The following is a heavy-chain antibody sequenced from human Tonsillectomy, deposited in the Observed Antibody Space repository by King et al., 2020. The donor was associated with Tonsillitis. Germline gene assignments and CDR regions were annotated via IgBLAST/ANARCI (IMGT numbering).Heavy chain of an antibody. V-gene: IGHV4-4*02. Sequence: VQLQESGPGLVKPSGTLSLTCAVSGGSISSSNWWSWVRQPPGKGLEWIGEIYHSGSTNYNPSLKSRVTISVDKSKNQFSLKLSSVTAADTAVYYCARNAHPYYYTSGSSGGNWFDPWGQGTLVTVSS. CDR3: ARNAHPYYYTSGSSGGNWFDP. J-gene: IGHJ5*02. CDR1: GGSISSSNW. D-gene: IGHD3-10*01. CDR2: IYHSGST.